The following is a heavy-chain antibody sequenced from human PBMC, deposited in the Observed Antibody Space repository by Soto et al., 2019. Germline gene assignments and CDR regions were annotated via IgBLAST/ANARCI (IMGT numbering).Heavy chain of an antibody. D-gene: IGHD4-17*01. J-gene: IGHJ4*02. CDR1: GYTFTSYA. V-gene: IGHV1-3*01. CDR3: ARDLTTVVINFDY. CDR2: INAGNGNT. Sequence: QVQLVQSVAEVKKPGASVKVSCKASGYTFTSYAMHWVRQAPGQRLEWMGWINAGNGNTKYSQKFQGRVTITRDTSASTAYMELSSLRSEDTAVYYCARDLTTVVINFDYWGQGTLVTVSS.